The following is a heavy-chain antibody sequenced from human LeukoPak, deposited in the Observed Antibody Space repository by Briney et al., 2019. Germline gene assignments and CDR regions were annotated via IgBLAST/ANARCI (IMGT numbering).Heavy chain of an antibody. CDR3: ARVYCSSTSCYPDYYYGMDV. CDR2: INHSGST. V-gene: IGHV4-34*01. J-gene: IGHJ6*02. Sequence: SETLSLTCAVYGGSFSGYYWSWIRQPPGKGLEWIGEINHSGSTNYNPSLKSRVTISVDTSKNQFSLKLSSVTAADTAVYYCARVYCSSTSCYPDYYYGMDVWGQGTTVTVSS. CDR1: GGSFSGYY. D-gene: IGHD2-2*01.